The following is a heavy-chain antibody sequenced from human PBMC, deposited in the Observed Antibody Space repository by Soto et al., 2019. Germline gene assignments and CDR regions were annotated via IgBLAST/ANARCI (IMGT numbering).Heavy chain of an antibody. V-gene: IGHV1-69*13. CDR1: GGTFSSYA. J-gene: IGHJ6*03. CDR2: IIPIFGTA. Sequence: SVKVSCKASGGTFSSYAISWVRQAPGQGLEWMGGIIPIFGTANYAQKFQGRVTITADESKNQFSLKLSSVTAADTAVYYCARHTGESDYYYMDVWGKGTTVTVSS. CDR3: ARHTGESDYYYMDV. D-gene: IGHD2-21*01.